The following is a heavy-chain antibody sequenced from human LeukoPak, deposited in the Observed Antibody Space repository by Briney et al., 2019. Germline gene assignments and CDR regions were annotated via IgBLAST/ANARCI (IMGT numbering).Heavy chain of an antibody. J-gene: IGHJ4*02. Sequence: PSETLSLTCTVSGDSLSNYYWSWIRQPPGKGLGWIGYIFDSGNTKDNPSLGGRVTISADTSKNQFSLKLRSVTAADTAVYYCARDRTAEFDYWGQGTLVTVSS. CDR3: ARDRTAEFDY. CDR1: GDSLSNYY. V-gene: IGHV4-59*01. CDR2: IFDSGNT. D-gene: IGHD6-25*01.